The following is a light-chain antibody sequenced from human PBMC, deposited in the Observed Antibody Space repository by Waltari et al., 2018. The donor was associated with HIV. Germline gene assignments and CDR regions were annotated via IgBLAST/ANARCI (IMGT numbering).Light chain of an antibody. J-gene: IGLJ1*01. Sequence: QSVLTQPPSASGTPGQRVTISCSGRRSNIGRNYVYWYQQLPGTAPKLLIYRNNLRPSGVPDRFSGSKSGTSASLAISGLRSEDEADYYCAAWDDSLSAPYVFGTGTKVTVL. V-gene: IGLV1-47*01. CDR2: RNN. CDR1: RSNIGRNY. CDR3: AAWDDSLSAPYV.